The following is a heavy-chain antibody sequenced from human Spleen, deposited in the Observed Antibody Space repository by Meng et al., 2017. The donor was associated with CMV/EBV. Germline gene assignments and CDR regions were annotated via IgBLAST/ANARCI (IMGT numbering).Heavy chain of an antibody. D-gene: IGHD6-19*01. CDR3: ARLHWLVYYFDY. J-gene: IGHJ4*02. Sequence: SETLSLTCTVSGGSISSYYWTWIRQPPGKGLEWIGYIYYSGSTYYNPSLKSRVTISVDTSKNQFSLKLSSVTAADTAVYYCARLHWLVYYFDYWGQGTLVTVSS. CDR2: IYYSGST. V-gene: IGHV4-59*01. CDR1: GGSISSYY.